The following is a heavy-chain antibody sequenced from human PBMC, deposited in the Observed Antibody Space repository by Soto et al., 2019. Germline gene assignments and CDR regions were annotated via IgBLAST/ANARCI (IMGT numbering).Heavy chain of an antibody. D-gene: IGHD2-2*01. V-gene: IGHV1-24*01. CDR2: FDPEDGET. CDR3: AAMLNYYYYMDV. Sequence: VKVSCKVSGYTLTELSMHWVRQAPGKGLEWMGGFDPEDGETIYAQKFQGRVTMTEDTSTDTAYMELSSLRSEDTAVYYCAAMLNYYYYMDVWGKGTTVTVSS. J-gene: IGHJ6*03. CDR1: GYTLTELS.